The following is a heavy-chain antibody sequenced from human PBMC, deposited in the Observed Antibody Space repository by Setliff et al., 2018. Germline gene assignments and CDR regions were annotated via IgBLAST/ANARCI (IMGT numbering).Heavy chain of an antibody. V-gene: IGHV1-69-2*01. CDR1: GYTFSDYY. CDR2: FDFDDDET. D-gene: IGHD1-26*01. Sequence: ASVKVSCKASGYTFSDYYMQWVRQAPGKGLEWMGRFDFDDDETIYAEKFQGRVTMSADTSSDTAYMELSSLTSDDTAVYYCARGPPPPSVHYYMDVWGKGTTVTVSS. J-gene: IGHJ6*03. CDR3: ARGPPPPSVHYYMDV.